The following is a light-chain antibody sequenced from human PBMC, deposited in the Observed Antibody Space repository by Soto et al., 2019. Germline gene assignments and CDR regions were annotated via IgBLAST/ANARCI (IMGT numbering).Light chain of an antibody. CDR1: SSDVGGYNY. V-gene: IGLV2-14*01. CDR3: SSYTSSSTPRV. Sequence: QSALTQPASVSGSPGQSITISCTGTSSDVGGYNYVSWYQQHPGKAPKLMIYDVSNWPSGVSNRFSGSKSGNTASLTISGLQAEDEADYYCSSYTSSSTPRVFGGGTKLTVL. J-gene: IGLJ3*02. CDR2: DVS.